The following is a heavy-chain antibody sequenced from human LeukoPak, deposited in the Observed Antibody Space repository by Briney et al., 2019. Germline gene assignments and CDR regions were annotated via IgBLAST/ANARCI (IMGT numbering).Heavy chain of an antibody. CDR3: ARDRDSTSSRFDY. J-gene: IGHJ4*02. CDR1: GGSISSYY. Sequence: SETLSLTCTVSGGSISSYYWSWIQQPAGKGLEWIGRMYTSGSTHYNPSLKSRVTISVDKSKNQFSLKLSSVTAADTAVYYCARDRDSTSSRFDYWGQGTLVTVSS. CDR2: MYTSGST. V-gene: IGHV4-4*07. D-gene: IGHD6-6*01.